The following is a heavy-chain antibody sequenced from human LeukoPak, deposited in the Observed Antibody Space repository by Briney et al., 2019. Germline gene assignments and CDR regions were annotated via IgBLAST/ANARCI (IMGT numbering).Heavy chain of an antibody. Sequence: SETLSLTCTVSGGSVSSGNYYWSWIRQPPGKRLEWIGYIYYSGSTNYNPSLKSRVTISVDTSKNQFSLKLSSVTAADTAVYYCARALGYCSSTSCSGPFDPWGQGTLVTVSS. CDR1: GGSVSSGNYY. CDR2: IYYSGST. J-gene: IGHJ5*02. D-gene: IGHD2-2*01. CDR3: ARALGYCSSTSCSGPFDP. V-gene: IGHV4-61*01.